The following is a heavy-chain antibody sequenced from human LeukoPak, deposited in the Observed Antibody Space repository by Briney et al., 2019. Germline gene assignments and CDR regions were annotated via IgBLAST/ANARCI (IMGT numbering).Heavy chain of an antibody. Sequence: PGGSLRLSCAASGFTFSSYWMSWVRQAPGKGLEWVANIKQDGSEKYYVDSVKGRFTISRDNAKNSLYLQMNSLRAEDTAVYYCARDLKDIVVVVAVTSWIRPYYMDVWGKGTTVTVSS. D-gene: IGHD2-15*01. CDR3: ARDLKDIVVVVAVTSWIRPYYMDV. V-gene: IGHV3-7*01. CDR1: GFTFSSYW. J-gene: IGHJ6*03. CDR2: IKQDGSEK.